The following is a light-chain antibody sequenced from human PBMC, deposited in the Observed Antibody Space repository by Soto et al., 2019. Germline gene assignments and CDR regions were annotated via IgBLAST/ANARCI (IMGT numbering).Light chain of an antibody. CDR2: DVS. CDR1: SSDVGGYNY. J-gene: IGLJ1*01. CDR3: SSYTSSSTLI. V-gene: IGLV2-14*01. Sequence: QSALIQPASVSVSPGQSITISCPGTSSDVGGYNYVSWYQQHPGKAPKLMIYDVSNRPSGVSNRFSGSKSGNTASLTISGLQAEDEADYYCSSYTSSSTLIFGTGTKVTVL.